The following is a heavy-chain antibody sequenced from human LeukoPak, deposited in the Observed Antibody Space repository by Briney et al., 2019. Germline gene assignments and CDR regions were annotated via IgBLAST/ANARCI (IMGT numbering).Heavy chain of an antibody. J-gene: IGHJ4*02. CDR2: IRSKANSYAT. CDR1: GFTFSGSA. Sequence: PGGSLRLSCAASGFTFSGSAMHWVRQASGKGLEWVGRIRSKANSYATAYAASVKGRFTISRDDSKNTAYLQMNSLKTEDTAVYYCTTYPPRRDYWGQGTLVTVSS. D-gene: IGHD2-2*01. V-gene: IGHV3-73*01. CDR3: TTYPPRRDY.